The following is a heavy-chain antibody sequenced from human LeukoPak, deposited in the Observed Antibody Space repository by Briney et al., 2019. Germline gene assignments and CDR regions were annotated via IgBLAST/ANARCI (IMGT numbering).Heavy chain of an antibody. Sequence: GGSLRLSCAASGFTFSGSAMHWVRQASGKGLEWVGRIRSKANSYATAYAASVKGRFTISRDDSKNTAYLQMNSLKTEDTAVYYCTRHPDYDFWSGYSAIDYWGQGTLVTVFS. V-gene: IGHV3-73*01. J-gene: IGHJ4*02. D-gene: IGHD3-3*01. CDR1: GFTFSGSA. CDR3: TRHPDYDFWSGYSAIDY. CDR2: IRSKANSYAT.